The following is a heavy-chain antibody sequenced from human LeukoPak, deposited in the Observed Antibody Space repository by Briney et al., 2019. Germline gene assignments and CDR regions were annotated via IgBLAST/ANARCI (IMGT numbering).Heavy chain of an antibody. J-gene: IGHJ6*03. CDR2: ISGSGGST. CDR1: GFTFSSYA. V-gene: IGHV3-23*01. Sequence: GGSLRLSCAASGFTFSSYAMSWVRQAPGKGLEWVSAISGSGGSTYYADSVKGRFTISRDNSKNTLYLQMNSLRAEDTAVYYCATEPRNYYYYYYMDVWGKGTTVTVSS. CDR3: ATEPRNYYYYYYMDV. D-gene: IGHD1-14*01.